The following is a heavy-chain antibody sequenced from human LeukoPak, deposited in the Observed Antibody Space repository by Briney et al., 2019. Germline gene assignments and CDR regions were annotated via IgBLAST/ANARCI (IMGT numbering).Heavy chain of an antibody. V-gene: IGHV3-33*01. Sequence: PGRSLRLSCAASGFTFSSYGMHWVRQAPGKGLEWVAVIWYDGSNKYYADSVKGRFTISRDNSKNTPYLQMNSLRAEDTAVYYCARERCGGDCYTFDYWGQGTLVTVSS. CDR2: IWYDGSNK. CDR3: ARERCGGDCYTFDY. J-gene: IGHJ4*02. D-gene: IGHD2-21*02. CDR1: GFTFSSYG.